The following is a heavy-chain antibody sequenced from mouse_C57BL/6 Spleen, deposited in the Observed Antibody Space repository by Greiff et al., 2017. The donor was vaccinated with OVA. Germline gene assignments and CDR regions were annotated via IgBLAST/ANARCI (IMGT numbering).Heavy chain of an antibody. CDR2: INPSNGGT. V-gene: IGHV1-53*01. D-gene: IGHD2-4*01. CDR1: GYTFTGYW. J-gene: IGHJ4*01. Sequence: QVQLQQPGTELVKPGASVKLSCKASGYTFTGYWMHWVKQRPGQGLEWIGNINPSNGGTNYNEKFKSKATLTVDKSSSTAYMQLSSLTSEDSAVYYCARSRDDYDDASYYYAMDYWGQGTSVTVSS. CDR3: ARSRDDYDDASYYYAMDY.